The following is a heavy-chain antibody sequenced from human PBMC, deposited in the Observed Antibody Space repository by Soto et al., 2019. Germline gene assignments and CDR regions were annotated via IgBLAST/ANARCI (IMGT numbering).Heavy chain of an antibody. D-gene: IGHD4-4*01. CDR1: GFTFSSYA. CDR2: ISGGGDNT. V-gene: IGHV3-23*01. J-gene: IGHJ3*02. CDR3: AKAGEVTWDAFDI. Sequence: PGGSLRLSCAASGFTFSSYAMSWVRQAPGKGLEWVSVISGGGDNTYYADAVKGRFTISRDNAQTTLYLQMNSLRAEDTAVYYCAKAGEVTWDAFDIWGQGTMVTVSS.